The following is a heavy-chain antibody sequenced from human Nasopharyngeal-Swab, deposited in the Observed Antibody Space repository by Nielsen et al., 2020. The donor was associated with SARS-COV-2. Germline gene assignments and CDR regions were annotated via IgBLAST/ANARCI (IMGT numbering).Heavy chain of an antibody. J-gene: IGHJ4*02. V-gene: IGHV4-39*01. D-gene: IGHD1-26*01. CDR3: ARGDGRTVWRSYSFDS. CDR2: IYYSGST. CDR1: GGSISSSSYY. Sequence: SETLSLTCTVSGGSISSSSYYWGWIRQPPGKGLEWIGSIYYSGSTYYNPSLKSRVTISVDTSKNQFSLKLSSVTAADTAVYFCARGDGRTVWRSYSFDSWGQGTLVTVSS.